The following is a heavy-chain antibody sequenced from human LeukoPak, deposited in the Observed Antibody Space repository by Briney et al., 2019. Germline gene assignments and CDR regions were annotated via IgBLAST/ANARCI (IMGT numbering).Heavy chain of an antibody. CDR2: INPNSGGT. V-gene: IGHV1-2*04. J-gene: IGHJ3*02. Sequence: SVKVSCKASGYTFTGYYMHWVRQAPGQGLEWMGWINPNSGGTNYAQKFQGWVTMTRDTSISTAYMELSRLRSDDTAVYYCARGSRSSGYAFDIWGQGTMVTVSS. CDR3: ARGSRSSGYAFDI. D-gene: IGHD3-22*01. CDR1: GYTFTGYY.